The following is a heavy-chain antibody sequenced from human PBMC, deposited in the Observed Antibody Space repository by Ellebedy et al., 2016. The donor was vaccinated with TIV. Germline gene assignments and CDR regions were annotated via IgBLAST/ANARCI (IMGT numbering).Heavy chain of an antibody. V-gene: IGHV3-30*02. D-gene: IGHD6-19*01. CDR1: GFSFSTYG. J-gene: IGHJ4*02. CDR2: KRFDGRNE. CDR3: TRETNPPPGALAGTGFDC. Sequence: GESLKISCVASGFSFSTYGMHWVRQAPGKGLEWVAFKRFDGRNEYNRDSVKGRFIISRDLSKNTLYLQMNRMTSDDTGICYCTRETNPPPGALAGTGFDCWGQGTLVIVSS.